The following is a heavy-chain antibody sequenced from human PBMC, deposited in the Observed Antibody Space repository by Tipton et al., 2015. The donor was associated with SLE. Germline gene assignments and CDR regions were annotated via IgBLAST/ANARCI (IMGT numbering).Heavy chain of an antibody. J-gene: IGHJ3*02. CDR3: ARRRGKGYSSSRGAFDI. CDR1: GGSTSSHY. D-gene: IGHD6-13*01. CDR2: INHSGST. V-gene: IGHV4-34*01. Sequence: TLSLTCTVSGGSTSSHYWSLIRQPPGKGLEWVGEINHSGSTNYNPSLKSRVTISVDTSKNQYSLKLSSVTAADTAVYYCARRRGKGYSSSRGAFDIWGQGTMVTVSS.